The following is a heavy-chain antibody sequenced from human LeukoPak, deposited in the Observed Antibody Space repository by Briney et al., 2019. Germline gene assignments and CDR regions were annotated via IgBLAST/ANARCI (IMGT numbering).Heavy chain of an antibody. CDR2: ISGSGGST. D-gene: IGHD3-10*01. V-gene: IGHV3-23*01. CDR3: AVSMRLWFGELFNDAFDI. CDR1: GFTFSSYA. Sequence: PGGSLRLSCAASGFTFSSYAMSWVRQAPGKGLEWVSGISGSGGSTYYADSVKGRFTISRDNSKNTLYLQMNSLRAEDTAVYYCAVSMRLWFGELFNDAFDIWGQGTMVTVSS. J-gene: IGHJ3*02.